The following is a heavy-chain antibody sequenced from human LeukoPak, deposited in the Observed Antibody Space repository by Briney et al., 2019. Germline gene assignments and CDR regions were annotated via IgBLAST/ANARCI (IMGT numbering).Heavy chain of an antibody. CDR1: GFTYSSYA. J-gene: IGHJ4*01. CDR2: ISGSGGST. V-gene: IGHV3-23*01. CDR3: ANLVTTVGGY. Sequence: GGSLRLSCAASGFTYSSYAMSWVRQAPGKGLEWVSTISGSGGSTYYVDSAKGRFTISRDNSKNTLYLQMNSLRAEDKAVYYCANLVTTVGGYWGHGTLVTVSS. D-gene: IGHD4-17*01.